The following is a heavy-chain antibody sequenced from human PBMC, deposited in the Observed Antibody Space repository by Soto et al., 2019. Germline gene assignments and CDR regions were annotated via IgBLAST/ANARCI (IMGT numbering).Heavy chain of an antibody. J-gene: IGHJ6*02. Sequence: QVQLQESGPGLVTPSGTLSLTCAVSGASISSRNWWSWVRQPPGKGLGWIGEIYHDGTTYYSPSLMSRVTMSVDKSNNQFSLKLISVTAADTAVYFCASSSYPYGVDVWGQGTTVTVSS. CDR1: GASISSRNW. V-gene: IGHV4-4*02. CDR3: ASSSYPYGVDV. CDR2: IYHDGTT. D-gene: IGHD2-2*01.